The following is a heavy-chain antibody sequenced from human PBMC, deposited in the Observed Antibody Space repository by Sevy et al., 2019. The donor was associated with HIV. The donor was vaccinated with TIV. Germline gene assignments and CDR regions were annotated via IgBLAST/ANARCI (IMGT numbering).Heavy chain of an antibody. CDR2: IYHSGST. CDR3: ARGTPLYYYGMDV. V-gene: IGHV4-59*01. D-gene: IGHD2-15*01. Sequence: SETLSLTCTVSGGSISSYYWSWIRQPPGKGLEWIGYIYHSGSTNYNPSLKSRVTISVDTSKNQFSLKLSSVTAADTAVYYCARGTPLYYYGMDVWGQGTTVTVSS. CDR1: GGSISSYY. J-gene: IGHJ6*02.